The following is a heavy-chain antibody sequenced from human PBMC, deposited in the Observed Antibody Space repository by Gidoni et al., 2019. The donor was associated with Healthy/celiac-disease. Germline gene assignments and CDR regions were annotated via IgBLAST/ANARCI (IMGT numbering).Heavy chain of an antibody. Sequence: QVQLVESGGGVVQPGRSLRLSCAASGFTFSSYGMHWLRQAPGKGLEWVAVICDDGSNKDYADSVKGRFTISRDNSKNTLYLQMNSLRAEDTAVYYCAKGREIAVAGIFDYWGQGTLVTVSS. V-gene: IGHV3-30*18. J-gene: IGHJ4*02. CDR3: AKGREIAVAGIFDY. D-gene: IGHD6-19*01. CDR2: ICDDGSNK. CDR1: GFTFSSYG.